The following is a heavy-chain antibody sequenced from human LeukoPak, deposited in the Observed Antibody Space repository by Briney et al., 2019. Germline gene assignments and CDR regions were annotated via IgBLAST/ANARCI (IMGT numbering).Heavy chain of an antibody. Sequence: GSLRLSCSVSGFKFAYYDMSWLRQAPGKGVEGVGFIRNTVYGGTIKYAAAVKGRFTISRDDSKSIAYLQMNSLQSEDAAVYFCSRSTWRYTMDVWGQGTTVTVSS. J-gene: IGHJ6*02. CDR1: GFKFAYYD. CDR3: SRSTWRYTMDV. V-gene: IGHV3-49*03. CDR2: IRNTVYGGTI. D-gene: IGHD5-24*01.